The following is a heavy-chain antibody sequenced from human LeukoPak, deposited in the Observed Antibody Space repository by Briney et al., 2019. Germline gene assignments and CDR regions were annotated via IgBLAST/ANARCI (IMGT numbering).Heavy chain of an antibody. D-gene: IGHD6-13*01. CDR1: GFTFSTYW. CDR3: ARDSAGNDY. CDR2: IKQDGSEE. Sequence: GGSLRLSCAASGFTFSTYWRSGVRQAPGKGREWGANIKQDGSEEYYVDSVKGRFPISRDNAKNSLYLQMNSLRAEDTAMYYCARDSAGNDYWGQGTLVTVSS. V-gene: IGHV3-7*01. J-gene: IGHJ4*02.